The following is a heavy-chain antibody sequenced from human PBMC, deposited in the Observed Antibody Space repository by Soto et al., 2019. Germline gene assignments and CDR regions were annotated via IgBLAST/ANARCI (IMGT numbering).Heavy chain of an antibody. CDR2: ISSSSSTI. J-gene: IGHJ4*02. D-gene: IGHD3-9*01. CDR1: GFTFSSYS. V-gene: IGHV3-48*01. CDR3: ARDLFRYFDWFPDY. Sequence: PGGSLRLSCAASGFTFSSYSMNWVRQAPWKGLEWVSYISSSSSTIYYADSVKGRFTISRDNAKNSLYLQMNSLRAEDTAVYYCARDLFRYFDWFPDYWGQGTLVTVSS.